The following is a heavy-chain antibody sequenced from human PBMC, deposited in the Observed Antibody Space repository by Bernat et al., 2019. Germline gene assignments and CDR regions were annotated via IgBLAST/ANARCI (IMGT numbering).Heavy chain of an antibody. Sequence: GAGGGRAGASGEVACKAAGCTFTSYGVRWGRQAPGQGLEWMGIINPSGGSTSYAQKFQGRVTMTRDTSTSTVYMELSSLRSEDTAVYYCARWDGTKVTTFDYWGQGTLVTVSS. CDR1: GCTFTSYG. D-gene: IGHD4-17*01. CDR2: INPSGGST. J-gene: IGHJ4*02. CDR3: ARWDGTKVTTFDY. V-gene: IGHV1-46*03.